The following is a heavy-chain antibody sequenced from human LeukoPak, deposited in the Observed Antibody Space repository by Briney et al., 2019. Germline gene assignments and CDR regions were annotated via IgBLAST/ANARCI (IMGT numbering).Heavy chain of an antibody. CDR3: AREHDCTTGVCVDY. CDR2: IYSGGST. Sequence: GGSLRLSCAASGFTVSGNYMSWVCQAPGKGLEWVSFIYSGGSTYYAASVKAKNTLYLQMNSLRPEDTAEYYSAREHDCTTGVCVDYWGQGTLVTVSS. V-gene: IGHV3-66*01. J-gene: IGHJ4*02. CDR1: GFTVSGNY. D-gene: IGHD2-8*01.